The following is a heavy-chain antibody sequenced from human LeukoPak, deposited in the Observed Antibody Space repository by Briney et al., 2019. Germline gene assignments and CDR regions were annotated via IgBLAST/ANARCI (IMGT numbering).Heavy chain of an antibody. Sequence: PGGSLRLSCAASGFTFSDYFMSWIRQAPGKGLEWVSCISSSGSTIYYADSVKGRFTISRDNAKNSLYLQMNSLRAEDTAVYYCARGEREYDYVWGSFDYWGQGTLVTVSS. CDR2: ISSSGSTI. CDR3: ARGEREYDYVWGSFDY. J-gene: IGHJ4*02. D-gene: IGHD3-16*01. V-gene: IGHV3-11*01. CDR1: GFTFSDYF.